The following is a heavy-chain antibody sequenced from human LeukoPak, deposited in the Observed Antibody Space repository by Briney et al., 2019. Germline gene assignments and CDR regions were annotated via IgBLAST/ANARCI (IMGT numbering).Heavy chain of an antibody. CDR2: ISSSSSYI. CDR1: GFTFSSYS. D-gene: IGHD3-16*02. Sequence: GGSLRLSCAASGFTFSSYSMNWVRQAPGKGLEWVSSISSSSSYIYYTDSVKGRFTISRDHAKNSPYLQMNSLRAEDTAVYYCARGTGGYVWGSYRYMDYWGQGTLVTVSS. CDR3: ARGTGGYVWGSYRYMDY. J-gene: IGHJ4*02. V-gene: IGHV3-21*01.